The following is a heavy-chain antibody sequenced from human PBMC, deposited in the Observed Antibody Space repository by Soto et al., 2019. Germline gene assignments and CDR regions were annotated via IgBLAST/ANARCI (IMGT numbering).Heavy chain of an antibody. Sequence: QVQLVQSGAEVKKPGSSVKVSCKASGGTFSSYTISWVRQAPGQGREWMGRIIPILGIANYAQKFQGRGTSTADKSTSTAYMELSSLSSEDTAVYYCERDSTGGYNLDCAFDIWGQGTMVTVSS. V-gene: IGHV1-69*08. D-gene: IGHD5-12*01. CDR1: GGTFSSYT. CDR2: IIPILGIA. CDR3: ERDSTGGYNLDCAFDI. J-gene: IGHJ3*02.